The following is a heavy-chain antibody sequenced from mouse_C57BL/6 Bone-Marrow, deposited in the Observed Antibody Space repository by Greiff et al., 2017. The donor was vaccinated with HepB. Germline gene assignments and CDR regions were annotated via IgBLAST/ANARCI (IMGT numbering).Heavy chain of an antibody. CDR3: ARRSNFDYAMDY. D-gene: IGHD1-1*01. V-gene: IGHV1-47*01. J-gene: IGHJ4*01. Sequence: QVQLKQSGAELVKPGASVKMSCKASGYTFTTYPIEWVKQSHGKCLEWIGNFLPYNDDTKYNEKFKGKATLTVEKSSSTVYLDLSRLTSDDSSVYYCARRSNFDYAMDYWGQGTSVTVSA. CDR1: GYTFTTYP. CDR2: FLPYNDDT.